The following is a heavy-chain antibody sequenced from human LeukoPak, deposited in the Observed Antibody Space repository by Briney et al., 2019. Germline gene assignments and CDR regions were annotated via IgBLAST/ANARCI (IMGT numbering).Heavy chain of an antibody. CDR2: IRYDGSNK. CDR3: GSPTGY. V-gene: IGHV3-30*02. Sequence: GGSLRLSCAASGFSFSTYGVHWVRQAPGKGLEWVAFIRYDGSNKYYADSVKGRFTISRDNSKNTLYLQMNSLRAEDTAVYYGGSPTGYWGQGTLVTVSS. CDR1: GFSFSTYG. D-gene: IGHD2-8*02. J-gene: IGHJ4*02.